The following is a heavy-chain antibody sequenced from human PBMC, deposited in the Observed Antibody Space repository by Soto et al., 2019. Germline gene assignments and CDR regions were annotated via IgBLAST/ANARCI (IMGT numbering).Heavy chain of an antibody. CDR2: INSDGSST. D-gene: IGHD3-10*01. CDR1: GFTFSGYW. Sequence: PGGSLRLSCAASGFTFSGYWMHWVRQAPGKGLVWVSRINSDGSSTSYADSVKGRFTISRDNAKNTLYLQMNSLRAEDTAVYYCARGLYGSGSYPVFDYWGQGTLVTVSS. J-gene: IGHJ4*02. V-gene: IGHV3-74*01. CDR3: ARGLYGSGSYPVFDY.